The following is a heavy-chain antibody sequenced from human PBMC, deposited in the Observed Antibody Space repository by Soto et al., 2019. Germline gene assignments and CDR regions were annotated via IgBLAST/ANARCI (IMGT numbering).Heavy chain of an antibody. CDR3: AIAYFVVVPAAVSAYYYCFDV. V-gene: IGHV6-1*01. Sequence: SQTLSLTCAISGDSVSSNSAAWNWIRQSPSRGLEWLGRTYYRANWYNDYAVTVKSRITINPDSSMNQFSLQLNSVTPEDTAVYYWAIAYFVVVPAAVSAYYYCFDVWGQGTLVTVSS. CDR1: GDSVSSNSAA. J-gene: IGHJ6*02. CDR2: TYYRANWYN. D-gene: IGHD2-2*01.